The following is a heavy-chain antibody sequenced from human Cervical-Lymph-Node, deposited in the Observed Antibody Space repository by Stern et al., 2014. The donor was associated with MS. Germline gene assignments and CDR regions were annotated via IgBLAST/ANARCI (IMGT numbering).Heavy chain of an antibody. D-gene: IGHD5-18*01. Sequence: QVQLVESGGGVVQPGRSLRLSCAASGFTFSSYGMHWVRPAPGKGLEWVAVIWYDGSNKYYADSVKGRFTISRDNSKNTLYLQMNSLRAEDTAVYYCARNLRGYSYGSFDYWGQGTLVTVSS. CDR3: ARNLRGYSYGSFDY. V-gene: IGHV3-33*01. CDR2: IWYDGSNK. CDR1: GFTFSSYG. J-gene: IGHJ4*02.